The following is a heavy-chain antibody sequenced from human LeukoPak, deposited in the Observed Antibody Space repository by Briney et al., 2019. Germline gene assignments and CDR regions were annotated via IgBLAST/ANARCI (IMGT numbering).Heavy chain of an antibody. CDR2: INHSGST. V-gene: IGHV4-34*01. J-gene: IGHJ4*02. D-gene: IGHD5-18*01. CDR3: ARSFRARGYSYGYPLDY. CDR1: GGSFSGYY. Sequence: PSETLSLTCAVYGGSFSGYYWSWIRQPPGKGLEWIGEINHSGSTNYNPSLKSRVTISVDTSKNQFSLKLSSVTAADTAVYYCARSFRARGYSYGYPLDYWGQGTLVTVSS.